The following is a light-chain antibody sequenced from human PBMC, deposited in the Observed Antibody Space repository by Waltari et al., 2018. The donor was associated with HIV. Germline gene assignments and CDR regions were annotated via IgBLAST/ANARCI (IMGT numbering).Light chain of an antibody. CDR3: QQYGRSPWT. V-gene: IGKV3-20*01. CDR2: GAV. J-gene: IGKJ1*01. CDR1: QYVGSSF. Sequence: IVLTQSPDTLSLSPGQRAILSCRASQYVGSSFVAWYQQKPGQAPRLLIHGAVRRATGVPDRFRGSESGTDITLTIDSLEPEDFAMYYCQQYGRSPWTYGQGTKVEIK.